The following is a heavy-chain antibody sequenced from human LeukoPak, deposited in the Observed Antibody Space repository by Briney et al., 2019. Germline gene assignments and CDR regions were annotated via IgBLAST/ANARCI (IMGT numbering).Heavy chain of an antibody. V-gene: IGHV1-46*01. Sequence: ASVKVSCKXSRYTFTSYYMHWVRQAPGQGLEWMGIINPNDISTNYAQKFQGRVTMTRDTSTSTVYMELSSLGSEDTAVYYCAVMGTDDAFDIWGQGTMVTVSS. CDR3: AVMGTDDAFDI. J-gene: IGHJ3*02. CDR2: INPNDIST. D-gene: IGHD7-27*01. CDR1: RYTFTSYY.